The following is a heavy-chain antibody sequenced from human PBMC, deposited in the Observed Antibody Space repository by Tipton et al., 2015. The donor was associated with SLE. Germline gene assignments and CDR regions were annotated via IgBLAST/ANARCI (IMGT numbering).Heavy chain of an antibody. V-gene: IGHV3-30*04. J-gene: IGHJ4*02. Sequence: SLRLSCAASGFTFSSYAMHWVRQAPGKGLEWVAVISYDGSNKYYADSVKGRFTISRGNSKNTLYLQMNSLRAEDTAVYYCARDDSGWYDYWGQGTLVTVSS. CDR1: GFTFSSYA. CDR2: ISYDGSNK. D-gene: IGHD6-19*01. CDR3: ARDDSGWYDY.